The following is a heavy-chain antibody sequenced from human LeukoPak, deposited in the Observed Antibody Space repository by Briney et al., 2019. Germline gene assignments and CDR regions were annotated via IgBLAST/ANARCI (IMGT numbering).Heavy chain of an antibody. CDR1: GFIFSNYA. Sequence: GGSPRLSCAASGFIFSNYAMHWVRQAPGKGLEWVALISSDGSKTYHADSVKGRFSISRDNSKDTLYLQLNSLRAEDTSVYYCARDSTYWYDSGSSGPHYFDYWGQGTLVTVSS. CDR2: ISSDGSKT. D-gene: IGHD3-10*01. CDR3: ARDSTYWYDSGSSGPHYFDY. V-gene: IGHV3-30*01. J-gene: IGHJ4*02.